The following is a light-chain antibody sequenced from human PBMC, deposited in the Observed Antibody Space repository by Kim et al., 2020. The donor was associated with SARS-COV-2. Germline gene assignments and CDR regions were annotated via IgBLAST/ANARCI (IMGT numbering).Light chain of an antibody. CDR2: EVN. Sequence: QSALTQPASVSGSPGQSITISCTGTSTDVGGYKYVSWYQHHPGKAPKLIIYEVNNRPSGVSDRFSGSKSGNTASLTISGLQADDEADYYCISYTIISTWVFGGGTQLTVL. CDR1: STDVGGYKY. V-gene: IGLV2-14*01. CDR3: ISYTIISTWV. J-gene: IGLJ3*02.